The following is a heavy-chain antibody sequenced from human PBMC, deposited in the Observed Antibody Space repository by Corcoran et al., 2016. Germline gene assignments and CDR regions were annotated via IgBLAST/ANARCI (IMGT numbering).Heavy chain of an antibody. J-gene: IGHJ4*02. CDR3: ARPHPYYGDYPGYFDY. CDR2: IYPGDSDT. CDR1: GYSFTSYW. V-gene: IGHV5-51*01. Sequence: EVQLVQSGAEVKKPGESLKISCKGSGYSFTSYWIGWVRQMPGKGLEWMGIIYPGDSDTRYSPSFQGQVTISADKSISTAYLQWSSLKASDTAMDYCARPHPYYGDYPGYFDYWGQGTLVTVSS. D-gene: IGHD4-17*01.